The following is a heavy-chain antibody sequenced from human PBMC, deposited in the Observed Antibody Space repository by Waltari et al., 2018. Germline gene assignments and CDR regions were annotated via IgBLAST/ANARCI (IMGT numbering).Heavy chain of an antibody. J-gene: IGHJ4*02. V-gene: IGHV3-23*01. CDR1: GFTFSTYA. D-gene: IGHD2-21*02. Sequence: QLLASGGGLAQPGGSLRLSCVGSGFTFSTYAMNWVRQAPGKGLDWVFSSSGGGDISYYADSVWVRCAISRDNRKNTLFLQVNSLRVEDTATYYWAKDSGAHCAGDCKSPPDYWGQGTLVTVSS. CDR2: SSGGGDIS. CDR3: AKDSGAHCAGDCKSPPDY.